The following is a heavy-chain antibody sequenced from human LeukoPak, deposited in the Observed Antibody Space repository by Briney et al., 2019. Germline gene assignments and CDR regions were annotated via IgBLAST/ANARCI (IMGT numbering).Heavy chain of an antibody. CDR3: TRDGSSSWYHY. CDR1: GYTFTGYG. J-gene: IGHJ4*02. Sequence: ASVKVSCKPSGYTFTGYGISWVRQAPGQGLEWMGWISPLDGKTNYAQKLQGRVTMTTDTSTSTAYMELRRLTSDDTAVYFCTRDGSSSWYHYWGQGTLVTVSS. V-gene: IGHV1-18*01. D-gene: IGHD6-13*01. CDR2: ISPLDGKT.